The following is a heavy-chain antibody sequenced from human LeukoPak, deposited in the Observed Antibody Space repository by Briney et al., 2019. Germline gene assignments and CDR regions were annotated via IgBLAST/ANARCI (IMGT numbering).Heavy chain of an antibody. CDR1: GYTFTSYG. CDR3: ARGLRYFDWLDLLNYFDC. Sequence: ASVKVSCKASGYTFTSYGISWVRQAPGQGLEWMGWISAYNGNTNYAQKLQGRVTMTTDTSTSTAYMELRSLRSDDTAVYYCARGLRYFDWLDLLNYFDCWGQGTLVTVSS. CDR2: ISAYNGNT. J-gene: IGHJ4*02. V-gene: IGHV1-18*01. D-gene: IGHD3-9*01.